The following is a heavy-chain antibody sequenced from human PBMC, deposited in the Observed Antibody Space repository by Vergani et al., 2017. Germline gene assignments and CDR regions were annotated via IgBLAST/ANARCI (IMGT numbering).Heavy chain of an antibody. CDR3: ARARNDYVWGSYFDY. CDR1: GFSLSTSGMC. D-gene: IGHD3-16*01. J-gene: IGHJ4*02. Sequence: QVTLRESGPALVKPTQTLTLTCTFSGFSLSTSGMCVSWIRQPPGKAPEWLARIDWDDDKYYSTSLKTRLTISKDTSKNQVVLTMTNMDPVDTATYYCARARNDYVWGSYFDYWGQGTLVTVSS. V-gene: IGHV2-70*15. CDR2: IDWDDDK.